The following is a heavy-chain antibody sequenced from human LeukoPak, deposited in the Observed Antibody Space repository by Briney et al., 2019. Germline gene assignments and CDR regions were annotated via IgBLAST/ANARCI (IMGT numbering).Heavy chain of an antibody. V-gene: IGHV4-34*01. CDR3: ARGKGTYYYGSGRSIDY. Sequence: SETLSLTCAVYGGSFSGYYWSWIRQPPGKGLEWIGEINHSGSTNYNPSLKSRVTISVDTSKNQFSLKLSSVTAADTAVYYCARGKGTYYYGSGRSIDYWGQGTLVTVSS. J-gene: IGHJ4*02. CDR1: GGSFSGYY. CDR2: INHSGST. D-gene: IGHD3-10*01.